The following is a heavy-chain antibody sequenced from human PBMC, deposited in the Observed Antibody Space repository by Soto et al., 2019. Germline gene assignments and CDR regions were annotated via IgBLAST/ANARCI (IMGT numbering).Heavy chain of an antibody. J-gene: IGHJ4*02. D-gene: IGHD6-13*01. Sequence: PGGSLRLSCAVSGFTFSSYLMHRVRPAPGKGLVWVSRINSDGSSTSYADSVKGRFTISRDNAKNTLYLQMNSLRAEDTAVYYCARAQDSSSWIDYWGQGTLVTVS. CDR3: ARAQDSSSWIDY. CDR1: GFTFSSYL. CDR2: INSDGSST. V-gene: IGHV3-74*01.